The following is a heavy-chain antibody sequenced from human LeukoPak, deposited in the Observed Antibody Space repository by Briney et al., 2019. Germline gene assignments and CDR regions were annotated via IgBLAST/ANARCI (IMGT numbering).Heavy chain of an antibody. CDR3: ARYVGKGTQSYYFDY. V-gene: IGHV4-30-2*01. Sequence: SQTLSLTCAVSGGSISSGGYSWSWIRQPPGKGLEWIGYIYQSGSTYYNPSLKSRVTISVDMSKNQFSLNLNSVTAADTAVYYCARYVGKGTQSYYFDYWGQGTLVTVSS. CDR1: GGSISSGGYS. D-gene: IGHD3-10*02. CDR2: IYQSGST. J-gene: IGHJ4*02.